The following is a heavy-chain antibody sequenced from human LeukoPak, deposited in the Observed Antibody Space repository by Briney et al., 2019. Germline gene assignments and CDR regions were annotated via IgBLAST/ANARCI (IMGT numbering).Heavy chain of an antibody. CDR2: IIPIFGTA. V-gene: IGHV1-69*06. CDR1: GYTFTSHY. CDR3: ARDRALLGYYYYYMDV. J-gene: IGHJ6*03. Sequence: SVKVSCKASGYTFTSHYMHWVRQAPGQGLEWMGGIIPIFGTANYAQKFQGRVTITADKSTSTAYMELSSLRSEDTAVYYCARDRALLGYYYYYMDVWGKGTTVTVSS.